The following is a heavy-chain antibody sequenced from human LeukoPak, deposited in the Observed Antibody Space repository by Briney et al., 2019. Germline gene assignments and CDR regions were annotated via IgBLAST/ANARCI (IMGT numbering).Heavy chain of an antibody. J-gene: IGHJ4*02. CDR1: GFNFVDHA. D-gene: IGHD5-24*01. Sequence: GRSLRLSCTGSGFNFVDHAMTWVRQAPGKGLEWVGFIRSKAYGGTGQYAASVKGRFTISRDDSKSIAYLQMNSLKAEDTAVYYCVRVIRGFNANGDYWGRGTLVTVSS. V-gene: IGHV3-49*04. CDR2: IRSKAYGGTG. CDR3: VRVIRGFNANGDY.